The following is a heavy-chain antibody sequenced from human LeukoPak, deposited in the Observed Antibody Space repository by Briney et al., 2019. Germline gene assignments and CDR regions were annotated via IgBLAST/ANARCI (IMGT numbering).Heavy chain of an antibody. CDR1: GYTFTSYD. D-gene: IGHD2-15*01. V-gene: IGHV1-8*01. CDR2: MNPNSGNT. J-gene: IGHJ5*02. CDR3: ARGLGLRYCSGGSCYWFDP. Sequence: ASVKVSCKASGYTFTSYDINWVRQAPGQGLEWMGWMNPNSGNTGYAQKFQGRVTMTRNTSISTAYMELSSLRSEDTAVYYCARGLGLRYCSGGSCYWFDPWGQGTLVTVSS.